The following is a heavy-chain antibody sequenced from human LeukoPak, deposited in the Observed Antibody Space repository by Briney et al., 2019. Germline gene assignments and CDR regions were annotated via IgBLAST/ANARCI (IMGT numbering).Heavy chain of an antibody. V-gene: IGHV1-2*02. D-gene: IGHD6-6*01. CDR1: GYTFTSYA. J-gene: IGHJ4*02. CDR2: INPNSGGT. CDR3: AREVRDPEYSSYGADY. Sequence: GASVKVSCKASGYTFTSYAMNWVRQAPGQGLEWMGWINPNSGGTNYAQKFQGRVTMTRDTSISTAYMELSRLRSDDTAVYYCAREVRDPEYSSYGADYWGQGTLVTVSS.